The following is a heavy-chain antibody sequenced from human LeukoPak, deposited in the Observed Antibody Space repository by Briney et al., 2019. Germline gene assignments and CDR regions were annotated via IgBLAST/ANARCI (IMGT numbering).Heavy chain of an antibody. V-gene: IGHV4-59*01. D-gene: IGHD3-10*01. CDR3: ARESRYYYGSGSYNYFDY. Sequence: SETLSLTCTVSGGSISSYYWSWIRQPPGKGLEWIGYIYYSGSTNYNPSLKSRVTISVDASKNQFSLKLSSVTAADTAVYYCARESRYYYGSGSYNYFDYWGQGTLVTVSS. CDR1: GGSISSYY. CDR2: IYYSGST. J-gene: IGHJ4*02.